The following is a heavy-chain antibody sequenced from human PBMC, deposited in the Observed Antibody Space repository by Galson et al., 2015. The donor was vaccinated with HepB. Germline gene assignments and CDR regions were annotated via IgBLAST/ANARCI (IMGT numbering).Heavy chain of an antibody. CDR2: FDPEDGET. D-gene: IGHD3-3*01. CDR3: AAATRIGVFYYYSMDV. J-gene: IGHJ6*02. CDR1: GYTVTELP. Sequence: SVKVSCKVSGYTVTELPMHWVRQALGKGLEWMGSFDPEDGETMYAQKFQGRVTMTEDTSTDTAYMELSSLKSEDTAVYYCAAATRIGVFYYYSMDVWGLGTTVTVSS. V-gene: IGHV1-24*01.